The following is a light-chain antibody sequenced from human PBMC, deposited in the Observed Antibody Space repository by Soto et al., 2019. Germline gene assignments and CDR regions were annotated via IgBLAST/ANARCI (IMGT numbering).Light chain of an antibody. V-gene: IGKV1-9*01. CDR1: QGINYY. CDR2: AAT. J-gene: IGKJ4*01. CDR3: QQFKSYPFT. Sequence: DIPLTQSPSFLSASVGDRVTITCRASQGINYYLSWYQQKPGKAPKLLIYAATTLQSGVPSRFSGSGSGTEFTLTISSLQPDDFATYHCQQFKSYPFTFGGGTKMEIK.